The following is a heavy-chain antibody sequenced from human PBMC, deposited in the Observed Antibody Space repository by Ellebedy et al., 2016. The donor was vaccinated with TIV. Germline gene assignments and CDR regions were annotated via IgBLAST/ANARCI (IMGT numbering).Heavy chain of an antibody. CDR3: ARQNYDSSGYRSRHYDYYDMDV. CDR1: GHTFTSYG. J-gene: IGHJ6*02. Sequence: ASVKVSCKASGHTFTSYGISWVRQAPGQGLEWMGWISGYNGNTNYAQKFQGRVTMTRDTSTSTVYMELSSLRSEDTALYYCARQNYDSSGYRSRHYDYYDMDVWGQGTTVTVSS. D-gene: IGHD3-22*01. CDR2: ISGYNGNT. V-gene: IGHV1-18*01.